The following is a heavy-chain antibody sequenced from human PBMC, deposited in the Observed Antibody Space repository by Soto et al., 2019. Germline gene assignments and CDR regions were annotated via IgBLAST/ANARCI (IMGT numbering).Heavy chain of an antibody. CDR3: AREYNWNYFGGNWFDP. CDR1: GGSISSGDYY. J-gene: IGHJ5*02. D-gene: IGHD1-7*01. Sequence: SETLSLTCTVSGGSISSGDYYWSWIRQPPGKGLEWIGYIYYSGSTYYNPSLKSRVTISVDTSKNQFSLKLSSVTAADTAVYYCAREYNWNYFGGNWFDPWGQGTLVTVSS. V-gene: IGHV4-30-4*01. CDR2: IYYSGST.